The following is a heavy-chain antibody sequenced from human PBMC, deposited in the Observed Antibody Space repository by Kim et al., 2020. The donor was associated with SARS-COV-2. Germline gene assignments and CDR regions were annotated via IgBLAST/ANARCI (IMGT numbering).Heavy chain of an antibody. CDR2: IWYDGSNK. CDR1: GFTFSSYG. J-gene: IGHJ4*02. D-gene: IGHD6-19*01. V-gene: IGHV3-33*01. Sequence: GGSLRLSCAASGFTFSSYGMHWVRQAPGKGLEWVAVIWYDGSNKYYADSVKGRFTISRDNSKNTLYLQMNSLRAEDTAVYYCARDKEGAKYSSGCPDYWGQGTLVTVSS. CDR3: ARDKEGAKYSSGCPDY.